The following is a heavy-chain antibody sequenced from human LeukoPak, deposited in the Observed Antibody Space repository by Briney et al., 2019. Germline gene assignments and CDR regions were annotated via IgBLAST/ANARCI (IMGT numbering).Heavy chain of an antibody. V-gene: IGHV1-2*06. CDR2: INPNSGGT. CDR3: ARDSGRFGEEYYYYYYYMDV. CDR1: GYTFTGYY. Sequence: ASVKVSCKASGYTFTGYYMRWVRQAPGQGLEWMGRINPNSGGTNYAQKFQGRVTMTMDTSISTAYMELSRLRSDDTAVYYCARDSGRFGEEYYYYYYYMDVWGKGTTVTVSS. D-gene: IGHD3-10*01. J-gene: IGHJ6*03.